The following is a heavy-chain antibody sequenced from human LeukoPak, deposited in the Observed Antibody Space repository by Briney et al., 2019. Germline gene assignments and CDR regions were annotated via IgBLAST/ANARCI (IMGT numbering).Heavy chain of an antibody. CDR2: ISSSGSTI. CDR3: ARDCSSSAFDI. D-gene: IGHD2-15*01. V-gene: IGHV3-48*03. Sequence: PGGSLRLSCAASGFTFSSYEMNWVRQAPGKGLEWVSYISSSGSTIYYADSVKGRFTISRDNAKNSVYLQMNSLRAEDTAVYYCARDCSSSAFDIWGQGTMVTVSS. J-gene: IGHJ3*02. CDR1: GFTFSSYE.